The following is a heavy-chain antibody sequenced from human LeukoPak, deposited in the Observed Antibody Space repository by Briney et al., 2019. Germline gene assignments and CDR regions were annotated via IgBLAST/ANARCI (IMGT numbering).Heavy chain of an antibody. CDR3: ARGRRRSPLDY. D-gene: IGHD1-14*01. CDR2: INHSGST. CDR1: GGSFSGYY. V-gene: IGHV4-34*01. Sequence: PSETLSLTCAVYGGSFSGYYWSWIRQPPGKGLEWIGEINHSGSTNYNPSLKSRVTISVDTSKNQFSLKLSSVTAADTAVYYCARGRRRSPLDYWGQGTLVTVSS. J-gene: IGHJ4*02.